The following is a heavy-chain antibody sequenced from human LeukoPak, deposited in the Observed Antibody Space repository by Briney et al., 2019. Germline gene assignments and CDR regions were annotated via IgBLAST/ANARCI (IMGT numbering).Heavy chain of an antibody. CDR2: IYYSGST. J-gene: IGHJ3*02. Sequence: SETLSLTCTVSGGSISSGGYYWSWIRQHPGKGLEWIGYIYYSGSTYYNPSLKSRVTISVDTSKNQFSLKLRFVTAADTAVYYCARAYSSGAFDIWGQGTMVTVSS. D-gene: IGHD6-25*01. CDR1: GGSISSGGYY. V-gene: IGHV4-31*03. CDR3: ARAYSSGAFDI.